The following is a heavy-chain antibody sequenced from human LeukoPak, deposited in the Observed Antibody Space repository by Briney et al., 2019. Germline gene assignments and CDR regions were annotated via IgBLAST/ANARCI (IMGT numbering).Heavy chain of an antibody. V-gene: IGHV1-69*01. CDR3: ARPSTSTDAFDI. Sequence: GCLVKPSCKPSGGTFRTYAISWVRRAPGHGLEWMGGIIPIFGTAKYAQKFQGRVTITAVESTSPAYMELSSRRSEDSAESHVARPSTSTDAFDIWGQGTLVTVSS. CDR2: IIPIFGTA. CDR1: GGTFRTYA. J-gene: IGHJ3*02. D-gene: IGHD5/OR15-5a*01.